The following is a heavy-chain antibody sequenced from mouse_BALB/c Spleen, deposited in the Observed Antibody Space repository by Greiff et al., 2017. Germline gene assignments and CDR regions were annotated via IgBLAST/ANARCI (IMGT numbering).Heavy chain of an antibody. Sequence: DVMLVESGGGLVQPGGSLKLSCAASGFTFSSYTMSWVRQTPEKRLEWVAYISNGGGSTYYPDTVKGRFTISRDNAKNTLYLQMSSLKSEDTAMYYCARHEGVGRTPFDYWGQGTTLTVSS. J-gene: IGHJ2*01. V-gene: IGHV5-12-2*01. CDR3: ARHEGVGRTPFDY. CDR1: GFTFSSYT. CDR2: ISNGGGST. D-gene: IGHD4-1*01.